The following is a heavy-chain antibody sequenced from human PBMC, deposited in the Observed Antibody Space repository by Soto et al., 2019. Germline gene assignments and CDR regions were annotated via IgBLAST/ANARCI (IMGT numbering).Heavy chain of an antibody. CDR1: GYTFTIYA. V-gene: IGHV1-3*01. D-gene: IGHD1-1*01. Sequence: QVQLVQSGAEVKKPGASVKVSCKASGYTFTIYAMNWVRQAPEQRLEWMGWIDGGNGNTKYSQKFQGRVTITRDAAASTAYLAQSSLTSADTAVYYCARSCVGTYHVDYWGQGTLVTVSS. CDR2: IDGGNGNT. J-gene: IGHJ4*02. CDR3: ARSCVGTYHVDY.